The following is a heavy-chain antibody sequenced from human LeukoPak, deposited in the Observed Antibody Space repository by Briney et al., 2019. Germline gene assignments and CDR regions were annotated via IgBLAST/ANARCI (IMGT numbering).Heavy chain of an antibody. CDR1: GFKFAVYA. CDR3: AKDMSVLGSYKPIDY. V-gene: IGHV3-9*01. D-gene: IGHD5-24*01. Sequence: GGSLRLSCAASGFKFAVYAMRWVRGVPGEGHKRVSSICCNSGNIDYADSVKGRFTISRDNAKNSLYLQMDSLRPEGTAYYYCAKDMSVLGSYKPIDYWGQGALVTVSS. CDR2: ICCNSGNI. J-gene: IGHJ4*02.